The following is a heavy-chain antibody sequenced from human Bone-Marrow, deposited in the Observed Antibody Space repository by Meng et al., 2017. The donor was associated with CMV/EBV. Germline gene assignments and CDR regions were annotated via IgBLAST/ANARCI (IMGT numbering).Heavy chain of an antibody. CDR2: IIPILGIA. CDR3: ARLTAQTGTTLFDY. CDR1: GYTFTSYD. V-gene: IGHV1-69*04. Sequence: SVKVSCKASGYTFTSYDINWVRQAPGQGLEWMGRIIPILGIANYAQKFQGRVTITADKSTSTAYMELSSLRSEDTAVYYCARLTAQTGTTLFDYWGQGTLVTVSS. J-gene: IGHJ4*02. D-gene: IGHD1-7*01.